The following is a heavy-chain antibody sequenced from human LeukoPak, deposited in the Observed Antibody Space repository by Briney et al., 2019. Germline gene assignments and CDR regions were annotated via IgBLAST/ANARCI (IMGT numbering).Heavy chain of an antibody. V-gene: IGHV3-21*01. J-gene: IGHJ4*02. CDR1: GFTFSSYE. D-gene: IGHD3-9*01. CDR3: ARDHTYYDILTGYYMEYFDY. Sequence: GGSLRLSCAASGFTFSSYEMNWVRQAPGKGLEWVSSISSSSYIYYADSVKGRFTISRDNAKNSLYLQMNSLRAEDTAVYYCARDHTYYDILTGYYMEYFDYWGQGTLVTVSS. CDR2: ISSSSYI.